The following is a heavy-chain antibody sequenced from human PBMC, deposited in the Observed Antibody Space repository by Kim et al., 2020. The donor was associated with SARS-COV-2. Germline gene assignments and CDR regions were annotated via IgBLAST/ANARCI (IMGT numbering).Heavy chain of an antibody. CDR3: AGGRDGYKFVVFRPNLDY. Sequence: SETLSLTCTVSGGSISSYYWSWIRQPPGKGLEWIGYIYYSGSTNYNPSLKSRVTISVDTSKNQFSLKLSSVTAADTAVYYCAGGRDGYKFVVFRPNLDYWGQGTLVTVSS. CDR1: GGSISSYY. V-gene: IGHV4-59*13. D-gene: IGHD5-12*01. CDR2: IYYSGST. J-gene: IGHJ4*02.